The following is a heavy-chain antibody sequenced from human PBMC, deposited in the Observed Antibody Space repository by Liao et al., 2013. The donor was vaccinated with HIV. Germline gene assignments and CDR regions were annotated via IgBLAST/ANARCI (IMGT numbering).Heavy chain of an antibody. V-gene: IGHV4-61*02. J-gene: IGHJ6*03. CDR1: GGAISSSSDY. Sequence: QLQLQESGPGLVKPSEPLSLTCNVSGGAISSSSDYWGWIRQPAGKGLEWIGRIYTSGSTNYNPSLKSRVTMSVDTSKNQFSLKLSSVTAADTAVYYCARDQRYYYYYYYMDVWGKGTTVTVSS. CDR3: ARDQRYYYYYYYMDV. CDR2: IYTSGST. D-gene: IGHD6-25*01.